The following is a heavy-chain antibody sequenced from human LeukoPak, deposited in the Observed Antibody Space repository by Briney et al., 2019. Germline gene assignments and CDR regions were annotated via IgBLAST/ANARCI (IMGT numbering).Heavy chain of an antibody. CDR2: ISYGGSKK. CDR1: GFTFSSYA. D-gene: IGHD2-15*01. V-gene: IGHV3-30*04. CDR3: ARAPEVVAATWDY. J-gene: IGHJ4*02. Sequence: GSLRLSCAASGFTFSSYAMHWVRQAPGKGLEWVAVISYGGSKKYYADSVKGRFTISRDNSKNTLYLQMNSLRAEDTAVYYCARAPEVVAATWDYWGQGTLVTVSS.